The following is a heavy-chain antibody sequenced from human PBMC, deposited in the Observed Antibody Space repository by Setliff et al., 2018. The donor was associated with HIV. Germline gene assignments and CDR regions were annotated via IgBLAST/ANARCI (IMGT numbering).Heavy chain of an antibody. D-gene: IGHD5-12*01. J-gene: IGHJ4*02. CDR1: GGSISSYY. CDR2: IYYSGTA. V-gene: IGHV4-59*08. CDR3: ARLKSASGYFGFDS. Sequence: VSGGSISSYYWSWIRLPPGKGLEWIGYIYYSGTADYNPSLKSRATISIDTSNNQFALKLTSMTAADTAVYFCARLKSASGYFGFDSWGQGTLVTVSS.